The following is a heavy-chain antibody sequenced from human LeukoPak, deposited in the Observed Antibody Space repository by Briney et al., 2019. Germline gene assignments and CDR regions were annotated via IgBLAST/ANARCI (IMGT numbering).Heavy chain of an antibody. CDR1: GGSISSYY. Sequence: SETLSLTCTVPGGSISSYYWSWIRQPPGKGLEWIGYIYYSGSTNYNPSLKSRLIISVEMSKNQFSLKLSSVTAADTAVYYCARLDSSGYAYFDYWGQGTLVTVSS. V-gene: IGHV4-59*08. D-gene: IGHD3-22*01. J-gene: IGHJ4*02. CDR3: ARLDSSGYAYFDY. CDR2: IYYSGST.